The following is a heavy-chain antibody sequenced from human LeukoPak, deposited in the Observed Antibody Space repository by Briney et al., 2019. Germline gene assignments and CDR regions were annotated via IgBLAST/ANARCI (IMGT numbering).Heavy chain of an antibody. CDR3: ARHYVDWYYYYGMDV. CDR1: GGSISSYY. CDR2: IYYSGST. V-gene: IGHV4-59*08. D-gene: IGHD4-17*01. Sequence: SETLPLTCTVSGGSISSYYWSWIRQPPGKGLEWIGYIYYSGSTNYNPSLKSRVTISVETSKNHFSLKLSSVSDAATAVYYCARHYVDWYYYYGMDVWGQGTTVSVSS. J-gene: IGHJ6*02.